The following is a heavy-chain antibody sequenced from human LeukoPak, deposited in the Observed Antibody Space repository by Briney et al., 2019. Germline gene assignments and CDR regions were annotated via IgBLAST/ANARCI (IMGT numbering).Heavy chain of an antibody. D-gene: IGHD1-26*01. V-gene: IGHV3-21*01. CDR3: ARDSNVVGAKGAG. Sequence: GGSLRLSCAASGFTFSSYSMNWVRQAPGKGLEWVSSISSSSSYIYYADSVKGRFTIPRDNAKNSLYLQMNSLRAEDTAVYYCARDSNVVGAKGAGWGQGTLVTVSS. CDR1: GFTFSSYS. J-gene: IGHJ4*02. CDR2: ISSSSSYI.